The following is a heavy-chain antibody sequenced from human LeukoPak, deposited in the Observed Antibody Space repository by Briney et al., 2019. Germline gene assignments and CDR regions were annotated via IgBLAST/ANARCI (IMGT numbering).Heavy chain of an antibody. CDR1: GGSISRSSYY. Sequence: PSETLSLTCTVSGGSISRSSYYWGWIRQPPGKGLEWIGSIYYSGSTYYNPSLKSRVTISVDTSKNQFSLKLSSVTAADTAVYYCARQRTYCGGDFYFLYAEYFQHWGQGTLVTVSS. CDR2: IYYSGST. J-gene: IGHJ1*01. V-gene: IGHV4-39*07. D-gene: IGHD2-21*01. CDR3: ARQRTYCGGDFYFLYAEYFQH.